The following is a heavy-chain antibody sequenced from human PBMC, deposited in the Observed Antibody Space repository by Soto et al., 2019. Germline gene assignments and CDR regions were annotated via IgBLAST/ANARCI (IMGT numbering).Heavy chain of an antibody. CDR2: SIPILDMA. CDR3: AITYCRDNSCPRDFDF. J-gene: IGHJ4*02. Sequence: QVQVVQSGAEVKKPESSVTVSCKPSGGTFNTYTVNWVRLAPGHGLVGMGRSIPILDMANYAQKFQDRVTITADRSTCTAYMELNSLTSDDTAGYYCAITYCRDNSCPRDFDFWGPGTRVTVSS. V-gene: IGHV1-69*02. D-gene: IGHD2-21*01. CDR1: GGTFNTYT.